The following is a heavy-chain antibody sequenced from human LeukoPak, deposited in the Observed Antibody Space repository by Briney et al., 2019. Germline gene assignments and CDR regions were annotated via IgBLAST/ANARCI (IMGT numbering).Heavy chain of an antibody. D-gene: IGHD2-2*01. V-gene: IGHV3-21*04. CDR2: ITSGGSSI. CDR1: GFTFSRHN. CDR3: AKEPREYCSSTSCPNWFDS. J-gene: IGHJ5*01. Sequence: GGSLRLSCAASGFTFSRHNMNWVRQAPGKGLEWVSSITSGGSSIFYADSVRGRFTISRDNAKNTLFLQMNSLRAEDTAVYYCAKEPREYCSSTSCPNWFDSWGQGTLVTVSS.